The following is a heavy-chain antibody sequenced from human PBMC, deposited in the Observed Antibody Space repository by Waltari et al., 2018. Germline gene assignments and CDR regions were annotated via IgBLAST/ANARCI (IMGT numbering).Heavy chain of an antibody. Sequence: QVQLVQSGAEVKKPGSSVKVSCKASGGTFSSYAISWVRQAPGQGLEWMGGIIPILGIANDAQKFKGRVTITADKSTSTAYMERSSLRSEDTAVYYCARGASIAAAGLNWFDPWGQGTLVTVSS. J-gene: IGHJ5*02. CDR3: ARGASIAAAGLNWFDP. CDR2: IIPILGIA. D-gene: IGHD6-13*01. CDR1: GGTFSSYA. V-gene: IGHV1-69*10.